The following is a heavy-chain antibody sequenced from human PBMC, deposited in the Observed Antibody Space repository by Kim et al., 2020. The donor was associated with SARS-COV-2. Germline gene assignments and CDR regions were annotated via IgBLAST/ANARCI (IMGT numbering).Heavy chain of an antibody. Sequence: GGSLRLSCAASGFTFSSYWMSWVRQAPGKGLEWVANIKQDGSEKYYVDSVKGRFTISRDNAKNSLYLQMNSLRAEDTAVYYCARDDYDFWSGYYTLYYYYGMDVWGQGTTVTVSS. D-gene: IGHD3-3*01. CDR1: GFTFSSYW. V-gene: IGHV3-7*03. CDR3: ARDDYDFWSGYYTLYYYYGMDV. CDR2: IKQDGSEK. J-gene: IGHJ6*02.